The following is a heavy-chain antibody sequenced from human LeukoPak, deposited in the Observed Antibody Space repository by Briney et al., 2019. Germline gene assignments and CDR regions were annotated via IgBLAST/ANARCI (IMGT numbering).Heavy chain of an antibody. J-gene: IGHJ4*02. CDR3: AKGSCCSHFDY. V-gene: IGHV3-30*02. CDR1: GFTFSSYG. Sequence: QTGGSLRLSCAASGFTFSSYGMHWVRQAPGKGLEWVAFIQYDGSNKYYADSVKGRFTISRDNSKNTLYLQMNSLRAEDTAVYYCAKGSCCSHFDYWGQGTLVTVSS. D-gene: IGHD2-15*01. CDR2: IQYDGSNK.